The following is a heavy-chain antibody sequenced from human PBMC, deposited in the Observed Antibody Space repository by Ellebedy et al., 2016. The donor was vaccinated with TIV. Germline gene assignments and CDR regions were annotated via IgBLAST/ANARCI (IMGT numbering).Heavy chain of an antibody. D-gene: IGHD3-10*01. CDR1: GFTFSLNW. CDR2: IKEDGSEE. V-gene: IGHV3-7*01. Sequence: GESLKISCAASGFTFSLNWMYWVRQAPGKGLEWVANIKEDGSEEYYVDSVKGRFTISRDNSKNTLFLQMNSLRPEDTAVYYCARGWFAELLGLFDYWGQGTLVTVTS. J-gene: IGHJ4*02. CDR3: ARGWFAELLGLFDY.